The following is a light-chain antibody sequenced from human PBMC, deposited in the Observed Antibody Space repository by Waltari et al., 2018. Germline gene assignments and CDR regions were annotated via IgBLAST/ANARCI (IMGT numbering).Light chain of an antibody. CDR1: SSDVGAYNY. CDR3: SSYRRSNTLV. J-gene: IGLJ2*01. CDR2: DVS. Sequence: QSALTQPASVSGSPGQSITISCTGTSSDVGAYNYVSWYQQHPGKAPKIMIYDVSNRPSGFSNRFSGSKSGNTASLTISGLQAEDEADYYCSSYRRSNTLVFGGGTKVTVL. V-gene: IGLV2-14*03.